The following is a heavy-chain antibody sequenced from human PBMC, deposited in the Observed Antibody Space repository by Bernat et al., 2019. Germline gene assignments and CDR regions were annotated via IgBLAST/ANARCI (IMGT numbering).Heavy chain of an antibody. V-gene: IGHV3-23*01. CDR2: ISSSGGST. CDR3: AKADSGTFEY. J-gene: IGHJ4*02. D-gene: IGHD1-26*01. Sequence: EVQLLESGGGLVQPGGSLRLSCVASGFTFSNCVMRWVRQAPGKGLEWVSGISSSGGSTYYADSVKGRFTISRDNSKNTLYLQMNSLRGEDTAVYYWAKADSGTFEYWGQGTLATVSS. CDR1: GFTFSNCV.